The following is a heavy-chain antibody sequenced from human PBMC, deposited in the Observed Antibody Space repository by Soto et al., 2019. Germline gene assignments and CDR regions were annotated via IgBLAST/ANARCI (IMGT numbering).Heavy chain of an antibody. J-gene: IGHJ5*02. CDR3: ARVSVDYDFWSGYYLFDP. D-gene: IGHD3-3*01. CDR1: GFTVSSNY. Sequence: GGSLRLSCAASGFTVSSNYMSWVRQAPGKGLEWVSVIYSGGSTYYADSVKGRFTISRDNSKNTLYLQMNSLRAEDTAVYYCARVSVDYDFWSGYYLFDPWGQGTLVTVSS. V-gene: IGHV3-66*01. CDR2: IYSGGST.